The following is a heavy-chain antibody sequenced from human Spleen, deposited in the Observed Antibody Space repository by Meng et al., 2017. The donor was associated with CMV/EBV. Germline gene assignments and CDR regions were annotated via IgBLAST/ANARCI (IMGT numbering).Heavy chain of an antibody. CDR3: ARGHAQAYYNFWSGYYNWFDP. D-gene: IGHD3-3*01. CDR1: GGSFSGYY. Sequence: SETLSLTSAVYGGSFSGYYWNWIRQPPGKGLEWIGEINYSGSTNNNPSLKSRVTISVDTSKNQFSLKLSSVTAAYTAVYYCARGHAQAYYNFWSGYYNWFDPWGQGTLVTVSS. V-gene: IGHV4-34*01. J-gene: IGHJ5*02. CDR2: INYSGST.